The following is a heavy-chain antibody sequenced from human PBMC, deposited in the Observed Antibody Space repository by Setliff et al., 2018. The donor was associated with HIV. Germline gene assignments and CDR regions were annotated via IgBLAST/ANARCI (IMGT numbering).Heavy chain of an antibody. CDR3: ARGHYSSSSG. D-gene: IGHD6-6*01. J-gene: IGHJ4*02. CDR1: GDSIRSGGYY. CDR2: IYYSGNT. V-gene: IGHV4-31*03. Sequence: SETLSLTCTVSGDSIRSGGYYWSWIRQHPGKGLEWIGYIYYSGNTYYNPSLKSRATISVDTSKNQFSLKLTSVTAEDTAVYYCARGHYSSSSGWGQGALVTVSS.